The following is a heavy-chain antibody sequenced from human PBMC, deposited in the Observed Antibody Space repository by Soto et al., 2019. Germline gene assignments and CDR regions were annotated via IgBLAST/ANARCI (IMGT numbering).Heavy chain of an antibody. D-gene: IGHD2-15*01. CDR2: ISSSSSTI. V-gene: IGHV3-48*04. Sequence: GGSLRLSCAASGFTFSSYSMNWVRQAPGKGLEWVSYISSSSSTIYYADSVKGRFTISRDNAKNSLYLQMNSLRAEDTAVYFCAGYGGYADAFDIWGQGTMVTVSS. CDR3: AGYGGYADAFDI. CDR1: GFTFSSYS. J-gene: IGHJ3*02.